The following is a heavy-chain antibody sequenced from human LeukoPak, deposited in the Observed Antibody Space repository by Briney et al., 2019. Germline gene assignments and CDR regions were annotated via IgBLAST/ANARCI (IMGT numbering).Heavy chain of an antibody. CDR1: GGTFSSYT. J-gene: IGHJ4*02. Sequence: SVKVSCKASGGTFSSYTISWVRQAPGQGLEWMGRIIPILGIANYAQKFQGRVTITADKSTSTAYMELSSLRSEDTAVYYCARVVMITFGGVIAKDYWGQGTLVTVSS. D-gene: IGHD3-16*02. CDR3: ARVVMITFGGVIAKDY. CDR2: IIPILGIA. V-gene: IGHV1-69*02.